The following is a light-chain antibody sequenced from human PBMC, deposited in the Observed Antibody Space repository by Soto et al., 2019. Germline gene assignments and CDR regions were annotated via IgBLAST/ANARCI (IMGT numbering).Light chain of an antibody. J-gene: IGLJ2*01. CDR2: GNS. V-gene: IGLV1-40*01. Sequence: QSVLTQPPSVSGAPGQSVTISCTGSSSNIGAGYDVHWYQQLPGTAPKLLIYGNSNRPSGVPDRFSGSKSGTSASLAITGLQAEDEADYYCQSYDSSLSAVVFGGGTKVTVL. CDR3: QSYDSSLSAVV. CDR1: SSNIGAGYD.